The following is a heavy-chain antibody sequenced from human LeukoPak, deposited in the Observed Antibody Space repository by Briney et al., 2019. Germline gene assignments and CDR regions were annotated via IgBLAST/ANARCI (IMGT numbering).Heavy chain of an antibody. CDR3: AKRLGGSGFDY. CDR1: GFAFSTYV. Sequence: GGSLRLSCAASGFAFSTYVMSWVRQAPGKGLDWVSAIGTSGGTTYYADSVKGRFTISRDNSKDTLYLQVNSLRAEDTAVYYCAKRLGGSGFDYWGQGTLVTVSS. V-gene: IGHV3-23*01. D-gene: IGHD3-16*01. J-gene: IGHJ4*02. CDR2: IGTSGGTT.